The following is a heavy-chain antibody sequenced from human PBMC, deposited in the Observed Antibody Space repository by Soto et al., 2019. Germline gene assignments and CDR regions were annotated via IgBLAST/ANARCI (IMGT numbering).Heavy chain of an antibody. Sequence: GGSLRLSCTASGFSFSNYGMTWVRQAPGKGLDWVSTISGGGGSTYYADSVKGRFTISRDNSRNTLYLQVSSLRAEDTAVYYCAKVGVPAAIFGSGNWFDPWGQGTLVTVSS. CDR2: ISGGGGST. D-gene: IGHD2-2*02. CDR1: GFSFSNYG. J-gene: IGHJ5*02. V-gene: IGHV3-23*01. CDR3: AKVGVPAAIFGSGNWFDP.